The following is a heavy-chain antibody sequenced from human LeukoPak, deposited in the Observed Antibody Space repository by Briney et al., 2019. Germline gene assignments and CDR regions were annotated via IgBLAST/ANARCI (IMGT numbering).Heavy chain of an antibody. J-gene: IGHJ3*02. CDR1: GFTFSSYA. V-gene: IGHV3-23*01. CDR3: AKDSEFGITMIVVHMAFDI. D-gene: IGHD3-22*01. CDR2: ISGSGGST. Sequence: GGSLRLSCAASGFTFSSYAMSWVRQAPGKGLEWVSAISGSGGSTYYADSVKGRFTISRDNSKNTLYLQMNSLRAEDTAVYYCAKDSEFGITMIVVHMAFDIWGQGTMVTVSS.